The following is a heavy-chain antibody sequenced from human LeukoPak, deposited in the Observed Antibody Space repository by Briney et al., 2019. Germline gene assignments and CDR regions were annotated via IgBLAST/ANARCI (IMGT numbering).Heavy chain of an antibody. J-gene: IGHJ4*02. D-gene: IGHD5-18*01. CDR3: AKHAGGYSFYFDY. Sequence: GRSLRLSCAASGFTFDDYGMHWVQQAPGKGLEWVSGISWNSGSIGYADSVKGRFTISRDNAKNSLYLQMNSLRAEDMALYYCAKHAGGYSFYFDYWGQGTLVTVSS. CDR2: ISWNSGSI. CDR1: GFTFDDYG. V-gene: IGHV3-9*03.